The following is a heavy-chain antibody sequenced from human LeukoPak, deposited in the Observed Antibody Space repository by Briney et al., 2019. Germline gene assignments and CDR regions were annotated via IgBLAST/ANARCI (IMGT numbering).Heavy chain of an antibody. J-gene: IGHJ4*02. Sequence: GGSLRLSCAASGLSFTSFAMSWFRQAPARGPEWVSSLRGDGETFYADSVRGRFTLSRDDSRNTVYLQLNNLRVEDTAIYYCARASWVSSADAVRWGQGTQVTVSS. CDR1: GLSFTSFA. CDR2: LRGDGET. D-gene: IGHD3-16*01. V-gene: IGHV3-23*01. CDR3: ARASWVSSADAVR.